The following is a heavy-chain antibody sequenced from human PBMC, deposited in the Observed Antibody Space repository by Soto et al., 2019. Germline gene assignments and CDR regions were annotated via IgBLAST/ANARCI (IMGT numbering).Heavy chain of an antibody. J-gene: IGHJ4*02. Sequence: EVQLVESGGGLVKPGGSLRLSCAASGFTFSSYSMNWVRQAPGKGLEWVSSISSSSSYIYYADSVKGRFTISRDNAKNSLYLQMNSLRAEDTAVYYCARDLRFRGITGTYTNDCYFDYWGQGTLVTVSS. CDR1: GFTFSSYS. CDR2: ISSSSSYI. CDR3: ARDLRFRGITGTYTNDCYFDY. V-gene: IGHV3-21*01. D-gene: IGHD1-7*01.